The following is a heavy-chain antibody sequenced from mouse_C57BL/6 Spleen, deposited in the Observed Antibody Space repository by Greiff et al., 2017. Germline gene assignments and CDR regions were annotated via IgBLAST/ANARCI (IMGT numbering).Heavy chain of an antibody. D-gene: IGHD2-5*01. CDR1: GYTFTSYW. J-gene: IGHJ2*01. Sequence: QVQLQQPGAELVKPGASVKLSCKASGYTFTSYWMQWVKQRPGQGLEWIGEIDPSDSYTNYNQKFKGKATLTVDTSSSTAYMQLSSLTSEDSAVYYCARGDYYSNYDDYWGQGTTLTVSS. CDR2: IDPSDSYT. CDR3: ARGDYYSNYDDY. V-gene: IGHV1-50*01.